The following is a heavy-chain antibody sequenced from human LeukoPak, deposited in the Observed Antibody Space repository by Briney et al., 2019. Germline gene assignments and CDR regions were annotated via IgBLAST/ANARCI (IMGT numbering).Heavy chain of an antibody. J-gene: IGHJ4*02. CDR1: GFTFSDYY. V-gene: IGHV3-11*01. CDR2: ISGTGGTI. CDR3: AIREPIGY. D-gene: IGHD1-14*01. Sequence: PGGSLRLSCAASGFTFSDYYMSWIRQAPGKGLEWVSYISGTGGTIYYADSVKGRFTISRDNSKNTLYLQMNSLRAEDTALYYCAIREPIGYWGQGTLVTVSS.